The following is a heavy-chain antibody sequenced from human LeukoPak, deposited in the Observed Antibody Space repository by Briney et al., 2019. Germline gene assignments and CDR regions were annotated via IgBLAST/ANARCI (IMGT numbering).Heavy chain of an antibody. CDR2: INPNSGGT. J-gene: IGHJ4*02. Sequence: ASVKVSCKASGYTFTGYYMHWVRRAPGQGLEWMGWINPNSGGTNYAQKFQGRVTMTRDTSTSTTYMELSRLRSDDTAVYYCARARMGSAYDYFDYWGQGTLVTVSS. CDR1: GYTFTGYY. D-gene: IGHD5-12*01. V-gene: IGHV1-2*02. CDR3: ARARMGSAYDYFDY.